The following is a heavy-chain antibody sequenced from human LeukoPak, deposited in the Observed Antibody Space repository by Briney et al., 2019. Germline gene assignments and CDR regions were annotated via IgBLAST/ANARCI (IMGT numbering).Heavy chain of an antibody. Sequence: GGSLRLSCVDSGFTFNNTWMTWVRQAPGKGLEWVGRIKSKTNGETTDYAAAVKDRFTISRDTSRQTLYLQMNSLRTEDTAVYYCTGNHGDDRPIYWGQGTLVTVSS. V-gene: IGHV3-15*01. CDR2: IKSKTNGETT. CDR3: TGNHGDDRPIY. CDR1: GFTFNNTW. J-gene: IGHJ4*02. D-gene: IGHD4-17*01.